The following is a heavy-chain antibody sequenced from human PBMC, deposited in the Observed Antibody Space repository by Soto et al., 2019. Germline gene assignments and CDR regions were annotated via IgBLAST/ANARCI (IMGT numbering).Heavy chain of an antibody. Sequence: EVQLVESGGGLVQPGGSLRLSCAASGFTFSSYSMNWVRQAPGKGLEWVSYISSSSSTIYYADSVKGRFTISRDNAKNSMYLQMNSLRDEDTAVYYCARDFWSGYNPPSEDFQHWGQGTLVTVSS. J-gene: IGHJ1*01. CDR1: GFTFSSYS. V-gene: IGHV3-48*02. CDR3: ARDFWSGYNPPSEDFQH. D-gene: IGHD3-3*01. CDR2: ISSSSSTI.